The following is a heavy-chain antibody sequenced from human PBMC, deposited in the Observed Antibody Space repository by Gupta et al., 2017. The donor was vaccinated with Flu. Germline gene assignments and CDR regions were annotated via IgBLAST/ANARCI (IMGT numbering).Heavy chain of an antibody. CDR1: GYSFATFD. CDR3: ARDRSLHDAFDV. V-gene: IGHV1-18*01. CDR2: ITPYNGNA. Sequence: QAQLVQSGAEVKKHGAAVKVSCKAYGYSFATFDINWVRQAPGQGLEWLGRITPYNGNADYAQSLRGRVTMTTDTSTSTAYMELRSLKSDDTAVYYCARDRSLHDAFDVWGQGTMVAVSS. D-gene: IGHD6-13*01. J-gene: IGHJ3*01.